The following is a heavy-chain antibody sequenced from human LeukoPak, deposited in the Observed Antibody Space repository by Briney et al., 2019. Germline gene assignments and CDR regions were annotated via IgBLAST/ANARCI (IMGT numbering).Heavy chain of an antibody. Sequence: ASVKVSCKASGYTFTSYGISWVRQAPGQGLEWMGWISADNGNTKYAQKLQGRVTMTTDTSTSTACMELRSLRSDDTAVYYCARDWAPLSGNYYDAWFDPWGQGTLVTVSS. CDR2: ISADNGNT. CDR1: GYTFTSYG. CDR3: ARDWAPLSGNYYDAWFDP. D-gene: IGHD1-26*01. J-gene: IGHJ5*02. V-gene: IGHV1-18*01.